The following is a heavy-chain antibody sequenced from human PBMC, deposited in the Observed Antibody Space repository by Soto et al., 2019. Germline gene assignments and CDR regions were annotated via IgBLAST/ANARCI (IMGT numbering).Heavy chain of an antibody. CDR1: GDSVSSNSAA. J-gene: IGHJ6*02. CDR3: YYNPMDV. V-gene: IGHV6-1*01. Sequence: SQTLSLTCVISGDSVSSNSAAWNWIRQSPSRGLEWLGRTYYRSRWYNDYAVSVRGRITVNADTSKNQFSLHLNSVTPEDTAVYNYYYNPMDVWGQGTTVTVSS. CDR2: TYYRSRWYN.